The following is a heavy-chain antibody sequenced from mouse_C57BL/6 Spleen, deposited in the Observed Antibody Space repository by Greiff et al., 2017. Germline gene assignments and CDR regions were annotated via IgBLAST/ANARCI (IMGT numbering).Heavy chain of an antibody. V-gene: IGHV1-82*01. Sequence: VQRVESGPELVKPGASVKISCKASGYAFSSSWMNWVKQRPGKGLEWIGRIYPGDGDTNYNGKFKGKATLTADKSSSTAYMQLSSLTSEDSAVYFCAREGDYYGSSYAGYARDYWGQGTSVTVSS. CDR2: IYPGDGDT. J-gene: IGHJ4*01. CDR3: AREGDYYGSSYAGYARDY. D-gene: IGHD1-1*01. CDR1: GYAFSSSW.